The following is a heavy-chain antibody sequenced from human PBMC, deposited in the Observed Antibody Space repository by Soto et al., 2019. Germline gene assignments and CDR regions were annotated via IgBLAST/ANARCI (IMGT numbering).Heavy chain of an antibody. Sequence: GGSLRLSCAASGFTFSSYGMHWVRQAPGKGLEWVAVIWYDGSNKYYADSVKGRFTISRDNSKNTLYLQMNSLRAEDTAVYYCARDSDGDSRGYFDYWGQGTLVTVSS. J-gene: IGHJ4*02. CDR3: ARDSDGDSRGYFDY. CDR2: IWYDGSNK. D-gene: IGHD4-17*01. V-gene: IGHV3-33*01. CDR1: GFTFSSYG.